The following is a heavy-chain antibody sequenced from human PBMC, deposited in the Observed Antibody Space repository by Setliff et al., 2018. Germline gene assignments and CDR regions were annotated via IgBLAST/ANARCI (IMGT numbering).Heavy chain of an antibody. Sequence: LSLTCAVSGYSISSGNYWGWIRQPPGKGLEWIGSISHSGSAYYNPSLKSRVTISLDMSKNQFSLKLTSVSAADTAVYYCARSPPYGGHRVFDLWGQGTMVTVS. D-gene: IGHD4-17*01. CDR1: GYSISSGNY. V-gene: IGHV4-38-2*01. CDR2: ISHSGSA. CDR3: ARSPPYGGHRVFDL. J-gene: IGHJ3*01.